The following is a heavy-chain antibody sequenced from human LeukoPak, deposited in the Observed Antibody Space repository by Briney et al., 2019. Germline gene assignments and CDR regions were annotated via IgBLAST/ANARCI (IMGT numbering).Heavy chain of an antibody. CDR3: ARVGYDFWSGYYLPSYFDS. V-gene: IGHV4-61*02. CDR1: GGSISSGRYY. D-gene: IGHD3-3*01. CDR2: IYTSGST. J-gene: IGHJ4*02. Sequence: SETLSLTCTVSGGSISSGRYYWIWIRQPAGKGLEWIGRIYTSGSTNYNSSLKSRVTISVDTSKNQFSLKLSSVTAAETAVYSCARVGYDFWSGYYLPSYFDSWGPGTLVTVSS.